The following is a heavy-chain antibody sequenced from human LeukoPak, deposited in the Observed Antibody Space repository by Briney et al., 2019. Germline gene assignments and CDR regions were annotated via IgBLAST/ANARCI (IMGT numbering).Heavy chain of an antibody. D-gene: IGHD5-12*01. J-gene: IGHJ4*02. V-gene: IGHV3-30*18. CDR1: GFTFSSYG. Sequence: GGSLRLSCAASGFTFSSYGMHWVRQAPGRGLEWVAVKSYDGSNKYYADSVKGRFTISRDNSKNTLYLQMNSLRAEDTAVYYCAKDGLPHSGYDSYFDYWGQGTLVTVSS. CDR2: KSYDGSNK. CDR3: AKDGLPHSGYDSYFDY.